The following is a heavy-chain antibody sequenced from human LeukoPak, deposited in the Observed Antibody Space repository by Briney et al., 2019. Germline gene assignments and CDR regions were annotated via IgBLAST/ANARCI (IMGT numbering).Heavy chain of an antibody. Sequence: PGGSLGLFCEACGFTCSNYAMRWVRQAPGKRLEYVSAISSNGGSTYYANSVKGRFTISRDKSKNTVYLKMGSLRAEDMAVYYCARETRRGDAFDIWGQGTMVTVSS. CDR2: ISSNGGST. CDR3: ARETRRGDAFDI. J-gene: IGHJ3*02. V-gene: IGHV3-64*01. D-gene: IGHD3-16*01. CDR1: GFTCSNYA.